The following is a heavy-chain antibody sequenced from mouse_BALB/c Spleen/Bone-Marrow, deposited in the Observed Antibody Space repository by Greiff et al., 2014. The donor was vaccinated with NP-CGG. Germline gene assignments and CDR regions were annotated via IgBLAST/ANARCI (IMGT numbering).Heavy chain of an antibody. CDR3: ARRGHGYAWFDY. V-gene: IGHV1-9*01. CDR1: GYTLSSYW. D-gene: IGHD1-2*01. CDR2: ILPGSGST. Sequence: QVQLQQSGTELMKPGASVKISCKATGYTLSSYWIEWVNQRPGHGLEWIGVILPGSGSTNYNEKFKGKATFTADTSSNTAYIQLSSLTSEDSAVYYCARRGHGYAWFDYWGQGTLVTVSA. J-gene: IGHJ3*01.